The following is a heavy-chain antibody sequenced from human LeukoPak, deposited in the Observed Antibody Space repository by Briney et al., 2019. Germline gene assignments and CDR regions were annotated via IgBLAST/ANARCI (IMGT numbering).Heavy chain of an antibody. D-gene: IGHD2-2*03. V-gene: IGHV4-30-4*08. J-gene: IGHJ6*03. CDR1: GGSISSGDYY. Sequence: PSETLSLTCTVSGGSISSGDYYWSWIRQPPGKGLEWIGYIYYSGSTYYNPSLKSRVTISVDTSKNQFSLKLSSVTAADTAVYYCAREAGYCSSTSCSPHMDVWGKGTTVTVS. CDR3: AREAGYCSSTSCSPHMDV. CDR2: IYYSGST.